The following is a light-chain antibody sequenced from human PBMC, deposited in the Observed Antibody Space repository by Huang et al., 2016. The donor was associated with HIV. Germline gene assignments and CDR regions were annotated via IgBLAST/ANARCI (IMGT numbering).Light chain of an antibody. CDR2: CAS. CDR1: QSVGSN. CDR3: QRYNDWLSLT. J-gene: IGKJ4*01. Sequence: EVVMTQSPATLSVSPGERATLSCRASQSVGSNLAWYQQRPGQAPSLRIYCASMRATGVPVRFSGSGSGTDFTLTISSLQSEDFAIYYCQRYNDWLSLTFGGGTRVEIK. V-gene: IGKV3-15*01.